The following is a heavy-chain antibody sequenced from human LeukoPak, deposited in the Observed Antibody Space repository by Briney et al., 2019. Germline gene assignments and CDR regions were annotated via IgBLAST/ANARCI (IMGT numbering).Heavy chain of an antibody. Sequence: SETLSLTCAVYGGSFSGYYWSWSRQPPGKGLEWIGEINHSGSTNYNPSLKSRVTKSVDTSKNQFSLKLSSVTAADTAVYYCARDRYCSGGSCTHDAFDIWGQGTMVTVSS. J-gene: IGHJ3*02. CDR3: ARDRYCSGGSCTHDAFDI. D-gene: IGHD2-15*01. CDR2: INHSGST. V-gene: IGHV4-34*01. CDR1: GGSFSGYY.